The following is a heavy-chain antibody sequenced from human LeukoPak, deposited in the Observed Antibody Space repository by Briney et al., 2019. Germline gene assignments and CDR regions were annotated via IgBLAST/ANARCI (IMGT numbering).Heavy chain of an antibody. V-gene: IGHV1-69*05. J-gene: IGHJ6*03. Sequence: SVKVSCKASGGTFSSYAISWVRQAPGQGLEWMGGIIPIFGTANYAQKFQGRVTITTDESTSTAYMELSSLRSEDTAVYYCARGLTVVVPAAIRSYYYMDVWGKGTTVTVSS. CDR1: GGTFSSYA. CDR2: IIPIFGTA. CDR3: ARGLTVVVPAAIRSYYYMDV. D-gene: IGHD2-2*01.